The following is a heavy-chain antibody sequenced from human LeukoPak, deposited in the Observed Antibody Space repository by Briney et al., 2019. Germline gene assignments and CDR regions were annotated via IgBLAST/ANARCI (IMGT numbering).Heavy chain of an antibody. Sequence: PSETLSLTCTVSGGSISSSSYYWGWIRQPPGKGLEWIGSIYYSGSTYYNPSLKSRVTISVDTSKNQFSLKLSSVTAADTAVYYCARHYYDSSGYLDAFDIWGQGTMVTVS. J-gene: IGHJ3*02. CDR1: GGSISSSSYY. CDR3: ARHYYDSSGYLDAFDI. CDR2: IYYSGST. V-gene: IGHV4-39*01. D-gene: IGHD3-22*01.